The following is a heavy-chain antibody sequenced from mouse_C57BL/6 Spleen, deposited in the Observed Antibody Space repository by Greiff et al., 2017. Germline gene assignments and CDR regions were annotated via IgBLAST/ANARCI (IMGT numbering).Heavy chain of an antibody. CDR2: INPNNGGT. CDR3: ARSPLLPGAMDY. CDR1: GYTFTDYN. Sequence: VQLKQSGPELVKPGASVKIPCKASGYTFTDYNMDWVKQSHGKSLEWIGDINPNNGGTIYNQKFKGKATLTVDKSSSTAYMELRSLTSEDTAVYYCARSPLLPGAMDYWGQGTSVTVSS. D-gene: IGHD2-10*01. J-gene: IGHJ4*01. V-gene: IGHV1-18*01.